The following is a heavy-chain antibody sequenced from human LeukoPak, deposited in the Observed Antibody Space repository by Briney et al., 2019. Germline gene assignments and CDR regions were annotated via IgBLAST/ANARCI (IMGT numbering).Heavy chain of an antibody. V-gene: IGHV4-4*07. CDR3: ARVRLGRGLDY. CDR1: GDSISSSY. Sequence: SETLSLTCTVSGDSISSSYWGWIRHPAGKGLEWIGRIHNSGSTYYSPSLKSRVTMSVDTSTNQFSLKLSSVTAADTAMYYCARVRLGRGLDYWGQGTLVTVSS. CDR2: IHNSGST. D-gene: IGHD6-19*01. J-gene: IGHJ4*02.